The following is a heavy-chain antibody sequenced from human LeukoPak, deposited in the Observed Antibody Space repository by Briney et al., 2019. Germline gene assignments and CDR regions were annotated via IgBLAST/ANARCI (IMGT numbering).Heavy chain of an antibody. Sequence: GGSLRLSCAASGFTFSGSWMHWVRQAPGKGLVWVSRITGDGSGATYADSVKGRFTISRDNAKNTVYLQMNSLRDEDTAVYYCVRGAVTGQQCDNWGQGTLVTVSS. J-gene: IGHJ4*02. V-gene: IGHV3-74*01. CDR3: VRGAVTGQQCDN. CDR2: ITGDGSGA. CDR1: GFTFSGSW. D-gene: IGHD2-21*02.